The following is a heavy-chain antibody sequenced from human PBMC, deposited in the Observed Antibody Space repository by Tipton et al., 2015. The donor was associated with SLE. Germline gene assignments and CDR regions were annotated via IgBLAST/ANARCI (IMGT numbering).Heavy chain of an antibody. J-gene: IGHJ4*02. CDR2: IKHSGST. Sequence: TLSLTCAVYGGSFSGYYWSWIRQPPGKGLEWIEEIKHSGSTNYNPSLKSRVTISVDTSKNQFSLKLSSVTAADTAVYYCASTIYGFDYWGQGTLVTVSS. CDR1: GGSFSGYY. D-gene: IGHD4-17*01. V-gene: IGHV4-34*01. CDR3: ASTIYGFDY.